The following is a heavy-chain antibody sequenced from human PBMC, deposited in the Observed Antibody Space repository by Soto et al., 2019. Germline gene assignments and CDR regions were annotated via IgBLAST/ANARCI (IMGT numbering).Heavy chain of an antibody. CDR3: ARDLGDCSGGSCYSGVDYYYYYGMDV. J-gene: IGHJ6*02. V-gene: IGHV3-33*01. D-gene: IGHD2-15*01. CDR2: ICIDGSNK. Sequence: GGSLRLSCAASGFTFSSYGMHWVRQAPGKGLEWVAVICIDGSNKFYADSVKGRFTISRDNAKNSLYLQMNSLRAEDTAVYYCARDLGDCSGGSCYSGVDYYYYYGMDVWGQGTTVTVSS. CDR1: GFTFSSYG.